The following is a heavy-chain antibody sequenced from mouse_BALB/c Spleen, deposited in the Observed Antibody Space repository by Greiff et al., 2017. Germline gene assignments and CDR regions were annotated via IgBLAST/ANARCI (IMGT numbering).Heavy chain of an antibody. V-gene: IGHV14-3*02. CDR1: GFNIKDTY. CDR3: AREEYDYVDY. Sequence: EVQLQQSGAELVKPGASVKLSCTASGFNIKDTYMNWVKQRPEQGLEWIGRIDPANGNTKYDPKFQGKATITADTSSNTAYLQLSSLTSEDTAVYYCAREEYDYVDYWGQGTTLTVSS. J-gene: IGHJ2*01. CDR2: IDPANGNT. D-gene: IGHD2-4*01.